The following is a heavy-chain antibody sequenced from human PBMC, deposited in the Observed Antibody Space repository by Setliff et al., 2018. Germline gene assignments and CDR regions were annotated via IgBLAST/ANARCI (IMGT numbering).Heavy chain of an antibody. J-gene: IGHJ4*02. CDR1: GFRCSDYD. Sequence: WVSLRLSCAASGFRCSDYDMHWVRQSPGKGLECVAVIWYDGSQKYHADSVKGRFTVSRDNTKNTLYLQMNSLRAEDTAVYYCAKDPGDSSGSFEYWGQGTPVTVSS. D-gene: IGHD3-22*01. CDR2: IWYDGSQK. CDR3: AKDPGDSSGSFEY. V-gene: IGHV3-33*03.